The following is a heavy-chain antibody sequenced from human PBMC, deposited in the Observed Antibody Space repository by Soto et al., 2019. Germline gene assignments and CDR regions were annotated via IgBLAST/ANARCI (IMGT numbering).Heavy chain of an antibody. J-gene: IGHJ4*02. Sequence: EVQLVESGGGLVQPGGSLRLSCAASGFTLSSYEMNWVRQAPWKGLEWLSYISSTGNTIYNADSVKGRFTISRDNAKTSLYLEMNSLRAEDTAVYFCAREDTAKACGFDYWGQGILVTVSS. V-gene: IGHV3-48*03. D-gene: IGHD5-18*01. CDR1: GFTLSSYE. CDR3: AREDTAKACGFDY. CDR2: ISSTGNTI.